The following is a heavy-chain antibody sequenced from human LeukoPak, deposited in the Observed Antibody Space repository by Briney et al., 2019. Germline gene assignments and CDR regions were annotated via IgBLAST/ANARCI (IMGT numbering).Heavy chain of an antibody. J-gene: IGHJ4*02. V-gene: IGHV4-34*01. CDR3: ARETRGSGSFTFYYFDY. CDR2: INHSGST. CDR1: GGSFSGYY. D-gene: IGHD3-10*01. Sequence: SETLSLTCAVYGGSFSGYYWSWIRQPPGKGLEWIGEINHSGSTNYNPSLKSRVTISVDTSKNQFSLKLSSVTAADTAVYYCARETRGSGSFTFYYFDYWGQGTLVTVSS.